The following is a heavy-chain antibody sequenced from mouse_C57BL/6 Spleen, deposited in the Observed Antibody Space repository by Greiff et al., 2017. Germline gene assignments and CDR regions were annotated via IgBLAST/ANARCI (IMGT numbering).Heavy chain of an antibody. D-gene: IGHD2-3*01. Sequence: QVQLQQSGAELVRPGTSVKVSCKASGYAFTNYLIEWVKQRPGQGLEWIGVINPGSGGTNYNEKFKGKATLTADKSSSTAYMQLSRLTSEDSAVYFCARSDDGYYYAMDYWGQGTSVTVSS. CDR2: INPGSGGT. J-gene: IGHJ4*01. CDR1: GYAFTNYL. CDR3: ARSDDGYYYAMDY. V-gene: IGHV1-54*01.